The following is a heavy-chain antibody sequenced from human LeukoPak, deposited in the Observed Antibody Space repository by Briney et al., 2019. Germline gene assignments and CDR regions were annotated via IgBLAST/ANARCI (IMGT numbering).Heavy chain of an antibody. D-gene: IGHD5-18*01. J-gene: IGHJ5*02. CDR3: ARDAYSDASES. CDR2: LRPDGSDK. Sequence: GGSLRLSCAASGLIVSNSSMSWVRQAPGKGLEWVANLRPDGSDKYYVNSVRGRFTISRDNARNLVYLQMNSLRAEDTAVYYCARDAYSDASESWGQGTLVTVSS. V-gene: IGHV3-7*01. CDR1: GLIVSNSS.